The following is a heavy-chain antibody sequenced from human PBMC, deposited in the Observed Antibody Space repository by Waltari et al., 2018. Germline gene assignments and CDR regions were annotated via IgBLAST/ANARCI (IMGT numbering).Heavy chain of an antibody. CDR3: AREPSITMIVVVPDAFDI. J-gene: IGHJ3*02. V-gene: IGHV4-34*01. D-gene: IGHD3-22*01. CDR1: GGSFSGYY. Sequence: QVQLQQWGAGLLKPSETLSLTCAVYGGSFSGYYWSWIRQPPGKGLEWIGEINQIGSTNYNPSLKSRVTISVDTSKNQFSLKLSSVTAADTAVYYCAREPSITMIVVVPDAFDIWGQGTMVTVSS. CDR2: INQIGST.